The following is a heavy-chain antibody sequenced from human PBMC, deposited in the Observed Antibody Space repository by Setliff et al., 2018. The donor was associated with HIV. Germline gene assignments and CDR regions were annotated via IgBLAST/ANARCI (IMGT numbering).Heavy chain of an antibody. D-gene: IGHD3-3*01. CDR3: ARVPFTTGFDY. CDR1: GGSISSKDHY. V-gene: IGHV4-39*07. J-gene: IGHJ4*02. CDR2: IYFRGSA. Sequence: SETLSLTCTVSGGSISSKDHYWGWIWQSPGKGLEWIATIYFRGSAYYNPSLRSRVTISVDTSKNQFSLKLTSVTAADTALYYCARVPFTTGFDYWGQGTLVTVSS.